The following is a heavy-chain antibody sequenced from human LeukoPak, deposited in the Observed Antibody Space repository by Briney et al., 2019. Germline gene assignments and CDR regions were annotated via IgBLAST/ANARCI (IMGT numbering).Heavy chain of an antibody. CDR2: IYSGGST. V-gene: IGHV3-53*01. CDR1: GFTASSHY. D-gene: IGHD4/OR15-4a*01. J-gene: IGHJ4*02. Sequence: GGSLRLSCAASGFTASSHYMSWVRQAPGKGLEWVSVIYSGGSTYYADSVKGRFTFSRDNSKTTLYLQMSSLRAEDTAIFYCARGGNYGGNTGYFDYWGQGALVTVSS. CDR3: ARGGNYGGNTGYFDY.